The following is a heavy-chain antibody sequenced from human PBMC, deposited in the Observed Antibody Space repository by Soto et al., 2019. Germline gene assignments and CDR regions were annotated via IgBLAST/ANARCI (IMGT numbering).Heavy chain of an antibody. Sequence: GSLRLSCAASGFTFSSYGMHWVRQAPGKGLEWVAVIWYDGSNKYYADSVKGRFTISRDNSKNTLYLQMNSLRAEDTAVYYCARDYYGSGSYYWGYYFDYWGQGTLVTVSS. CDR1: GFTFSSYG. V-gene: IGHV3-33*01. J-gene: IGHJ4*02. D-gene: IGHD3-10*01. CDR3: ARDYYGSGSYYWGYYFDY. CDR2: IWYDGSNK.